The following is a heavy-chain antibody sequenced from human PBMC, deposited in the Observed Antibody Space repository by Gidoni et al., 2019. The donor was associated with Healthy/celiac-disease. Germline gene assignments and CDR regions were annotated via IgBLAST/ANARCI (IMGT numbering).Heavy chain of an antibody. Sequence: EVQLVQSGAEVKKHGESLRISCKGSGYSFTSYWISWVRQMPGKGLEWMGRIDPSDSYTNYSPSFQGHVTISADKSISTAYLQWSSLKASDTAMYYCARRVAYGSGSYYDETFDYWGQGTLVTVSS. CDR2: IDPSDSYT. D-gene: IGHD3-10*01. CDR3: ARRVAYGSGSYYDETFDY. J-gene: IGHJ4*02. V-gene: IGHV5-10-1*03. CDR1: GYSFTSYW.